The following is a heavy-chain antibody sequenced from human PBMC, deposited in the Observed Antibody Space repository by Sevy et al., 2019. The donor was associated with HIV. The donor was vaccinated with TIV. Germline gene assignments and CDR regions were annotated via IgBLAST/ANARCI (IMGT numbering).Heavy chain of an antibody. J-gene: IGHJ4*02. CDR2: ISSSSSTI. Sequence: GGCLRLSCAASGFTFSSYSMNWVRQAPGKGLEWVSYISSSSSTIYYADSVKGRFTISRDNAKNSLYLQMNSLRAEDTATSYCARHPRQYSSGWYDYWGQGTLVTVSS. CDR3: ARHPRQYSSGWYDY. CDR1: GFTFSSYS. V-gene: IGHV3-48*01. D-gene: IGHD6-19*01.